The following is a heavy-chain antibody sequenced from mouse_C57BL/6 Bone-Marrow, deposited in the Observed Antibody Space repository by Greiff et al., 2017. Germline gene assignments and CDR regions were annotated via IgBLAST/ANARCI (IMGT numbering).Heavy chain of an antibody. V-gene: IGHV5-9*01. CDR2: ISGGGGNT. J-gene: IGHJ4*01. CDR3: ARRPNYYGSSSYYAMDY. Sequence: EVKLMESGGGLVKPGGSLKLSCAASGFTFSSYTMSWVRQTPEKRLEWVATISGGGGNTYYPDSVKGRFTISRDNAKNTLYLQMSRLRSEDTALYYCARRPNYYGSSSYYAMDYWGQGTSVTVSS. CDR1: GFTFSSYT. D-gene: IGHD1-1*01.